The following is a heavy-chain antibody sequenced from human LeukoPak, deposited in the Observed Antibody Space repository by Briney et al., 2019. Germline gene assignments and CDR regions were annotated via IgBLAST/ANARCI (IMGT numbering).Heavy chain of an antibody. CDR2: ISSSSSTI. V-gene: IGHV3-48*04. CDR3: ATTDESYGPLGLY. J-gene: IGHJ4*02. CDR1: GFTVSSNY. Sequence: GGSLRLSCAASGFTVSSNYMSWVRQAPGKGLEWVSYISSSSSTIYYADSVKGRFTISRDNAKNSLYLQMNSLRAEDTAVYYCATTDESYGPLGLYWGQGTLVTVSS. D-gene: IGHD3-16*01.